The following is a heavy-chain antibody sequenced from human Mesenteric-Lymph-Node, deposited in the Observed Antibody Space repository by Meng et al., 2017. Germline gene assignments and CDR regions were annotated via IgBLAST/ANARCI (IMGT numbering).Heavy chain of an antibody. D-gene: IGHD3-16*02. CDR2: MNPNSGNT. J-gene: IGHJ3*02. Sequence: ASVKVSCKASGYAFTDYYLHWVRLATGQGLEWMGWMNPNSGNTGYAQKFQGRVTMTRDTSTSTAYMELRSLRSDDTAVYYCARDPQYYIWGTYRRINDAVDIWGQGTMVTVSS. CDR3: ARDPQYYIWGTYRRINDAVDI. CDR1: GYAFTDYY. V-gene: IGHV1-8*02.